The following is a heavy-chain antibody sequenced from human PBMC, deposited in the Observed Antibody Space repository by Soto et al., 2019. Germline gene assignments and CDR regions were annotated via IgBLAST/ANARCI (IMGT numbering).Heavy chain of an antibody. Sequence: EVQLVESGGGLVQPGGSLRLSCAASGFTFSSYEMNWVRQAPGKGLEWVSYISSSGSTIYYADSVKGRFTISRDNAKNSLYLQMNSLRAEDTAVYYCARVGWLGTPHPDYWGQGTLVTVSS. CDR3: ARVGWLGTPHPDY. CDR1: GFTFSSYE. CDR2: ISSSGSTI. J-gene: IGHJ4*02. V-gene: IGHV3-48*03. D-gene: IGHD1-1*01.